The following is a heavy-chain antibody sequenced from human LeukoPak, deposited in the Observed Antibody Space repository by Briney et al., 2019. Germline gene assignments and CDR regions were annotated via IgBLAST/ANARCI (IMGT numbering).Heavy chain of an antibody. D-gene: IGHD6-19*01. CDR3: ARSFLGGWYYFDY. CDR2: INHSGST. Sequence: SETLSLTCAVYGGSFSGYYWSWIRQPPGKGLEWIGEINHSGSTNYNPSLKSRVTISVDTSKNQFSLKLSSVTAADTAAYYCARSFLGGWYYFDYWGQGTLVTVSS. J-gene: IGHJ4*02. CDR1: GGSFSGYY. V-gene: IGHV4-34*01.